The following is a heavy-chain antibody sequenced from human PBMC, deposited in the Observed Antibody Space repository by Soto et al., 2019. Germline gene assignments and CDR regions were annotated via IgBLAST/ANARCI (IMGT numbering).Heavy chain of an antibody. D-gene: IGHD1-20*01. CDR1: GYTFTSYG. J-gene: IGHJ6*02. CDR2: ISAYNGNT. Sequence: WASVKVSCKASGYTFTSYGISWVRQAPGQGLEWMGWISAYNGNTNYAQKLQGRVTMTTDTSTSTAYMELRSLRSDDTAVYYCARDYNWNDWDYYYYGMDVWGQGTTVTVSS. CDR3: ARDYNWNDWDYYYYGMDV. V-gene: IGHV1-18*01.